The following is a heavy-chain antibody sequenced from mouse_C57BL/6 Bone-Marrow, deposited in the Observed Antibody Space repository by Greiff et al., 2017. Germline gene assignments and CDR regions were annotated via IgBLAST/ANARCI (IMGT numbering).Heavy chain of an antibody. D-gene: IGHD6-1*01. CDR1: GYTFTSYG. CDR3: AREGATWVHYYAMDY. Sequence: QVQLKESGAELARPGASVKLSCKASGYTFTSYGISWVKQRTGQGLEWIGEIYPRSGNTYYNEKFKGKATLTADNSSSTAYMELRSLTSEDSAVYFYAREGATWVHYYAMDYWGQGTSVTVSS. J-gene: IGHJ4*01. V-gene: IGHV1-81*01. CDR2: IYPRSGNT.